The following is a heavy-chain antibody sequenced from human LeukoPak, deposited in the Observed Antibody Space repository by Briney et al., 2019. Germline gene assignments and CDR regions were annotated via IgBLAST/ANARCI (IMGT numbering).Heavy chain of an antibody. CDR3: ARAATVNTYYRGWFDP. Sequence: GGSLRLSCAASGFTFSSYNMNWVRQAPGKGLEWVSSISSSSSYIYYADSVRGRFTISRDNAKNSLYLQMNSLRAEDTALYYCARAATVNTYYRGWFDPWGQGTLVTVSS. CDR1: GFTFSSYN. D-gene: IGHD4-17*01. J-gene: IGHJ5*02. CDR2: ISSSSSYI. V-gene: IGHV3-21*04.